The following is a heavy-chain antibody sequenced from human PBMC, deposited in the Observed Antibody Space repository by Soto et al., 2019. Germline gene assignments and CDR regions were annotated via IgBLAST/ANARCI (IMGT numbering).Heavy chain of an antibody. Sequence: PSETLSLTCTVSGGSISSYYWSWIRQPPGKGLEWIGYIYYSGSTNYNPSLKSRVTISVDTSKNQFSLKLSSVTAADTAVYYCARRNDYVWGSYRYASHFDYWGQGTLVTVSS. CDR2: IYYSGST. CDR1: GGSISSYY. CDR3: ARRNDYVWGSYRYASHFDY. V-gene: IGHV4-59*08. J-gene: IGHJ4*02. D-gene: IGHD3-16*02.